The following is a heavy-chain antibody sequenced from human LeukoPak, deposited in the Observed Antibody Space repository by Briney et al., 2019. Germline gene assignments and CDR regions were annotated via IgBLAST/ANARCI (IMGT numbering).Heavy chain of an antibody. Sequence: PGGSLRLSCAASGFTFSSYWMHWVRQAPGKGLVRVSRIKSDGGSANYAESVKGRFTISRDNAKKTMRLQMNSLGAEDTAVYYCATSPPDSSWVYWGQGTLVTVSS. CDR3: ATSPPDSSWVY. D-gene: IGHD6-13*01. CDR1: GFTFSSYW. V-gene: IGHV3-74*01. CDR2: IKSDGGSA. J-gene: IGHJ4*02.